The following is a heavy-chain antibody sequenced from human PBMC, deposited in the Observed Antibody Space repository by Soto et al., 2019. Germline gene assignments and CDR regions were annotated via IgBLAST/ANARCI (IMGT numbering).Heavy chain of an antibody. D-gene: IGHD4-17*01. CDR2: ISAYNGNT. CDR1: GYTFTSDG. Sequence: ASVKVSCQASGYTFTSDGISWVRQAPGQGLEWMGWISAYNGNTNYAQKLQGRVTMTTDTSTSTAYMELRSLRSDDTAVYYCARVLTVTTFYYFDYWGQGTLVTVSS. CDR3: ARVLTVTTFYYFDY. V-gene: IGHV1-18*01. J-gene: IGHJ4*02.